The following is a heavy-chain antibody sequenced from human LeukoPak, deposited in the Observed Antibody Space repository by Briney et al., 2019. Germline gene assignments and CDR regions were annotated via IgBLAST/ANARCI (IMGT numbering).Heavy chain of an antibody. Sequence: GGSLRLSCAASGFTFSSYWMHWVRQAPGKGLVWVSRINSDGSSTSYADSVKGRFTISRDNAKNTLYLQMNSLRAEDTAVYYCARGNDFWSGYYRAPDYWGQGTPVTVSS. D-gene: IGHD3-3*01. V-gene: IGHV3-74*01. CDR2: INSDGSST. CDR1: GFTFSSYW. CDR3: ARGNDFWSGYYRAPDY. J-gene: IGHJ4*02.